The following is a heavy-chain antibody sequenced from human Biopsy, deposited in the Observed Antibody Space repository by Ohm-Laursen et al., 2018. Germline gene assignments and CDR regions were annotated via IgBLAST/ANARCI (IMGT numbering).Heavy chain of an antibody. CDR1: GGSIISYY. Sequence: SETLSLTCSVSGGSIISYYWTWIRQPPGQGLEWIGHVYNGGITNYNPSLKIRVTISKDTSKNQFSLQVNSVTAADTAVYYCARTPRDSFWSGSYKRGLWFDPWGQGTLVIVSS. V-gene: IGHV4-59*01. J-gene: IGHJ5*02. CDR3: ARTPRDSFWSGSYKRGLWFDP. CDR2: VYNGGIT. D-gene: IGHD3-3*01.